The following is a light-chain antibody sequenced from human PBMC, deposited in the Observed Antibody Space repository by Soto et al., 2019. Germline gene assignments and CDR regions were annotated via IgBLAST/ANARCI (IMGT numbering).Light chain of an antibody. CDR3: QQYGSSPWT. CDR1: QSVSES. V-gene: IGKV3-11*01. CDR2: DVS. J-gene: IGKJ1*01. Sequence: EIVLTQAPATLSLSPGEIATLSCRASQSVSESLAWYQQKPGQAPRLLIYDVSYRATGIPVRFSGSGSGTDFTLTISSLEPEDFAVYYCQQYGSSPWTFGQGTKVDIK.